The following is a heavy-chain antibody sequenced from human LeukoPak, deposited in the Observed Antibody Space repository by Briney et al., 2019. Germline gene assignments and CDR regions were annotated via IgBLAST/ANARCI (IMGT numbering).Heavy chain of an antibody. Sequence: SQTLSLTCAISGDSVSRDDAAWNWIRQSPSRGLEWLGRTYYRSKWYNDYAVSVKSRITINPDTSKNQFSLQLNSVTPEDTAVYYCARGYSWGGPHNWFDPWGQGTLVTVSS. D-gene: IGHD3-16*01. CDR2: TYYRSKWYN. V-gene: IGHV6-1*01. J-gene: IGHJ5*02. CDR3: ARGYSWGGPHNWFDP. CDR1: GDSVSRDDAA.